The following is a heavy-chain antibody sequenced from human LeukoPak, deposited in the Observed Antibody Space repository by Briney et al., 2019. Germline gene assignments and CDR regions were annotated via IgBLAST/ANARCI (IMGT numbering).Heavy chain of an antibody. CDR2: ISTSGSTI. CDR3: ARGSVVVPRTYDY. D-gene: IGHD2-2*01. CDR1: GFTFSGYE. V-gene: IGHV3-48*03. Sequence: PGGSLRLSCAASGFTFSGYEMNWVRQAPGKGLEWVSYISTSGSTIHYADSVKSRFTISRDNAKNSLYLQMNSLRAEDTAVYYCARGSVVVPRTYDYWGQGTLVTVSS. J-gene: IGHJ4*02.